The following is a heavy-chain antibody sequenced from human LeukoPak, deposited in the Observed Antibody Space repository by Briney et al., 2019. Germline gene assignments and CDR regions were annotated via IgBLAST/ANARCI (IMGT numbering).Heavy chain of an antibody. V-gene: IGHV1-69*06. Sequence: ASVKVSCKASGGPFINYAISWVRQAPGQGLEWMGGIIPIFDTADYAQNFQGRLTITADKSTSTAYMELSSLRSEDTAVYYCARDSLDYDFWSGYYGEYYYYYYMDVWGKGTTVTVSS. CDR1: GGPFINYA. D-gene: IGHD3-3*01. CDR2: IIPIFDTA. CDR3: ARDSLDYDFWSGYYGEYYYYYYMDV. J-gene: IGHJ6*03.